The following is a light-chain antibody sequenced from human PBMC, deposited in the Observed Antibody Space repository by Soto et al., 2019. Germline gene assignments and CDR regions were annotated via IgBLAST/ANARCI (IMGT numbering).Light chain of an antibody. Sequence: EIVLTQSPGTLSLSPGERAALSCGACQSVSSSYLVWNQQKPGQAPGLLIYGASSRATGIPDRFSGSGSGTDFTRTISCLETEDFAVYYCQQRSTWPLTFGGGTKVEIK. CDR3: QQRSTWPLT. V-gene: IGKV3D-20*02. CDR1: QSVSSSY. CDR2: GAS. J-gene: IGKJ4*01.